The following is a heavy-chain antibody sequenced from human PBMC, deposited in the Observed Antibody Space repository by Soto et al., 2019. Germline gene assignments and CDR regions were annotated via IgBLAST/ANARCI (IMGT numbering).Heavy chain of an antibody. CDR3: ARVAFSYFGMDV. J-gene: IGHJ6*02. D-gene: IGHD3-3*02. V-gene: IGHV4-4*07. CDR2: VFSSGST. Sequence: SETLSLTCIVPGGAISSYYWSWVRQPAGKGLEWIGRVFSSGSTNYNASLKSRVTMSIDTSKNEVSLTLRSVTAADTAVYYCARVAFSYFGMDVWGPGTTVTVSS. CDR1: GGAISSYY.